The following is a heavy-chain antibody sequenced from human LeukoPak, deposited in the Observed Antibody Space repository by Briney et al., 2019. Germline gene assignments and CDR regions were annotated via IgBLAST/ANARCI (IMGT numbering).Heavy chain of an antibody. Sequence: ASVKVSCKASGYTFTGYYMHWVRQAPGQGLVWMGWINPNSGGTNYAQKFQGRVTMTRDTSISTAYMELSRLRSDDTAVYYCARGIMIVPGHVDYWGQGTLVTVSS. CDR1: GYTFTGYY. V-gene: IGHV1-2*02. CDR3: ARGIMIVPGHVDY. CDR2: INPNSGGT. D-gene: IGHD3-22*01. J-gene: IGHJ4*02.